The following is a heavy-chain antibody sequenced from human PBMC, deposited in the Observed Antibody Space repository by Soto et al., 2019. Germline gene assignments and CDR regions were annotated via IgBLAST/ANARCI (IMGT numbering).Heavy chain of an antibody. CDR2: IDPSDSYT. V-gene: IGHV5-10-1*01. CDR1: GYRFTSYW. CDR3: ARPGYSYGYADV. Sequence: PGESLKISCKGSGYRFTSYWISWVRQMPGKGLEWMGRIDPSDSYTNYSPSFQGHVTISADKSISTAYLQWSSLKASDTAMYYCARPGYSYGYADVWGQGTTLTVSS. D-gene: IGHD5-18*01. J-gene: IGHJ6*02.